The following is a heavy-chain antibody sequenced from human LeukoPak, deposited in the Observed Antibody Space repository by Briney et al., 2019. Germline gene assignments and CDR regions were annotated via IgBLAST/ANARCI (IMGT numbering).Heavy chain of an antibody. CDR2: MNPNSGNT. D-gene: IGHD6-13*01. J-gene: IGHJ5*02. V-gene: IGHV1-8*03. Sequence: GASVKVSCKASGYTFTRYDINWVRQATGQGLEWMGWMNPNSGNTGYAQKFQGRVTITRNTSISTAYMELSSLRSEDTAVYYCARLIYSSSWSRFDPWGQGTLVTVSS. CDR3: ARLIYSSSWSRFDP. CDR1: GYTFTRYD.